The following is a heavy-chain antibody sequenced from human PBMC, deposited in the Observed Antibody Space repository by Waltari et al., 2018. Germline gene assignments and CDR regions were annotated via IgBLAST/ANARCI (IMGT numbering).Heavy chain of an antibody. V-gene: IGHV4-61*02. D-gene: IGHD2-15*01. Sequence: QVQLQESGPGLVKPSQTLSLTCTVSGGSISSGSYYWSWIRQPAGKGLEWIGRIYTSGSTNYNPSLKSRVTISVDRSKNQFSLKLSSVTAADTAVYYCARGTPDFDIWGQGTMVTVSS. CDR1: GGSISSGSYY. J-gene: IGHJ3*02. CDR3: ARGTPDFDI. CDR2: IYTSGST.